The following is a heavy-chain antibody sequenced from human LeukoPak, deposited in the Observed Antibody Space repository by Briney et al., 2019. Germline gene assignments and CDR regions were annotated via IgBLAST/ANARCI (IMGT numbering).Heavy chain of an antibody. V-gene: IGHV1-2*02. Sequence: ASVKVSCKASGYSFTSYDINWVRQATGQGLEWMGWINPNSGGTNYAQKFQGRVTMTRDTSISTAYMELSRLRSDDTAVYYCARDYDFWSGPAYYFDYWGQGTLVTVSS. CDR3: ARDYDFWSGPAYYFDY. CDR1: GYSFTSYD. D-gene: IGHD3-3*01. J-gene: IGHJ4*02. CDR2: INPNSGGT.